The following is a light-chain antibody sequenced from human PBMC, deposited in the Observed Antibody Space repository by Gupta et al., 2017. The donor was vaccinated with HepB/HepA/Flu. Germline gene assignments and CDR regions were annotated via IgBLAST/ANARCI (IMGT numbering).Light chain of an antibody. J-gene: IGLJ3*02. CDR3: CSYVGSTTWV. V-gene: IGLV2-23*02. CDR2: EVN. Sequence: QSALTQPASVSGSPGQSITISCTGTSSDVGGYDLVSWYQQPPGTAPKLLMYEVNKRPSGVSHRFSGSKSGNTASLTISGLQAGDESDYYCCSYVGSTTWVFGGGTKVAVL. CDR1: SSDVGGYDL.